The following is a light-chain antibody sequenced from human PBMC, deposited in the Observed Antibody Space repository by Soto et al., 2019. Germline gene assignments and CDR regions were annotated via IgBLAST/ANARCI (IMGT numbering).Light chain of an antibody. J-gene: IGLJ2*01. V-gene: IGLV1-44*01. CDR1: SSNIGSNT. Sequence: QSVLTQPPSASGTPGQRVTISWSGSSSNIGSNTVNWYQQLPGTAPKLLIYSNNQRPSGVPDRFSGSKSGTSASLAISGLQSEDEADYYCAAWDDSLNGPDVVFGGGTKLTVL. CDR3: AAWDDSLNGPDVV. CDR2: SNN.